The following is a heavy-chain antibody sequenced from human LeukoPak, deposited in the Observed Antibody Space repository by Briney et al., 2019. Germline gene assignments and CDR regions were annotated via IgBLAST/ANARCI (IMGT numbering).Heavy chain of an antibody. Sequence: GGSLRLSCAASGFTFSSYTMNWVRQPPGKGLEWVSNIGTSSTTIYYADSVKGRFTISRDNAKNSLYLQMNSLRADDTAVYYCARRGITISIDAFDIWGQGTMVTVSS. CDR1: GFTFSSYT. J-gene: IGHJ3*02. D-gene: IGHD3-9*01. CDR3: ARRGITISIDAFDI. CDR2: IGTSSTTI. V-gene: IGHV3-48*01.